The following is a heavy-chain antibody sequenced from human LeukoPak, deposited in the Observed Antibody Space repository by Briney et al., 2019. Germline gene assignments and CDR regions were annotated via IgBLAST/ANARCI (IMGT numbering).Heavy chain of an antibody. CDR2: IYYSGST. CDR3: VRQRPQQFYYDSSGYYFDY. J-gene: IGHJ4*02. V-gene: IGHV4-39*01. D-gene: IGHD3-22*01. Sequence: SETLSLTCTVSGGSISSSSYYWGWIRQPPGKGLEWIGSIYYSGSTYYNPSLKSRVTISVDTSKNQFSLKLRSVTAADTAVYFCVRQRPQQFYYDSSGYYFDYWGQGTLVTVSS. CDR1: GGSISSSSYY.